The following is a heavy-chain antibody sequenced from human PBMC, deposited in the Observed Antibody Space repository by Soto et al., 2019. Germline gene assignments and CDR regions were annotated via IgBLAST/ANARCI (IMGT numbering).Heavy chain of an antibody. CDR1: GFTFSSYS. J-gene: IGHJ6*03. Sequence: GGSLRLSCAASGFTFSSYSMNWVRQAPGKGLEWVSSISSSSSYIYYADSVKGRFTISRDNAKNSLYLQMNSLRAEDTAVYYCARDDHLEGIPYYMDVWGKGTTVTVSS. V-gene: IGHV3-21*01. CDR3: ARDDHLEGIPYYMDV. D-gene: IGHD1-1*01. CDR2: ISSSSSYI.